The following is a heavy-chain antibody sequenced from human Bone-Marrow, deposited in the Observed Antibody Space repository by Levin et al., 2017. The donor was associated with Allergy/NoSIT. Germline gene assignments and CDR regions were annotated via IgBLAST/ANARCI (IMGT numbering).Heavy chain of an antibody. CDR1: GYTFTDYG. V-gene: IGHV1-18*01. J-gene: IGHJ4*02. CDR3: ARVHGSLQWLPDY. D-gene: IGHD3-3*01. Sequence: GGSLRLSCKASGYTFTDYGITWVRLAPGQGPEWVGWISAYDGNRNYAQKFQGRVTINTDTSTSTAYMEMGSLRSDDTAVYFCARVHGSLQWLPDYWGQGTLVTVSS. CDR2: ISAYDGNR.